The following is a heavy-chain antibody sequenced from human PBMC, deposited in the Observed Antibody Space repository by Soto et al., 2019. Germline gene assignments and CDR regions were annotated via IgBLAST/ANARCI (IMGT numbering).Heavy chain of an antibody. CDR1: GGSFSGYY. Sequence: SETLSLTCAVYGGSFSGYYWSWIRQPPGKGLEWTGEINHSGSTNYNPSLKSRVTISVDTSKNQFSLRLSSVTAADTAVYYCARGTAAGWGGSYYYYYGMDVWGQGTTVTVSS. CDR3: ARGTAAGWGGSYYYYYGMDV. V-gene: IGHV4-34*01. CDR2: INHSGST. D-gene: IGHD6-13*01. J-gene: IGHJ6*02.